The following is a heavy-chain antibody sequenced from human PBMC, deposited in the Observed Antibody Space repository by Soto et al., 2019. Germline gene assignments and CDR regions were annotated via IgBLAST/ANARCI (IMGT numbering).Heavy chain of an antibody. CDR1: GFTFSSYA. J-gene: IGHJ4*02. V-gene: IGHV3-30-3*01. CDR2: ISYDGSNK. CDR3: ATPRQVLRFLEWLPLDY. D-gene: IGHD3-3*01. Sequence: QVQLVESGGGVVQPGRSLRLSCAASGFTFSSYAMHWVRQAPGKGLEWVAVISYDGSNKYYADSVKGRFTISRDNSKNTLYLQMNGLRAEDTAVYYCATPRQVLRFLEWLPLDYWGQGTLVTVSS.